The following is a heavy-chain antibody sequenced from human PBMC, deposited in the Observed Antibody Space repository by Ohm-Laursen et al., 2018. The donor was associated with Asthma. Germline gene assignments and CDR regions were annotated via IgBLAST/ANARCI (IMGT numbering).Heavy chain of an antibody. J-gene: IGHJ4*02. CDR2: VYKSGTT. D-gene: IGHD3-22*01. CDR1: GGSISSGDYY. CDR3: ARVLDDSSGYGFDF. Sequence: PSDTLSLTRSVSGGSISSGDYYWSWIRQPPGKALEWIGYVYKSGTTYYKTSLKSRVTISIDTTKNQFSLKLSSMTAADTAVYYCARVLDDSSGYGFDFWGQGRLVTVPS. V-gene: IGHV4-30-4*02.